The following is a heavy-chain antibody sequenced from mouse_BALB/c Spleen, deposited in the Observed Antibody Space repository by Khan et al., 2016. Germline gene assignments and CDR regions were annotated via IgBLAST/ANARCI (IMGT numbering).Heavy chain of an antibody. D-gene: IGHD2-4*01. CDR2: IRNKANGYTT. J-gene: IGHJ2*01. CDR1: GFTFTDYY. CDR3: ARDDYVVDY. V-gene: IGHV7-3*02. Sequence: EVQLEESGGGLVQPGGSLRLSCATSGFTFTDYYMSWVRQPPGKALEWLGVIRNKANGYTTEYSASVKGRFTISRDNSQSILYLQMNTLRAEYSVTYYCARDDYVVDYWGQGTTLTVSS.